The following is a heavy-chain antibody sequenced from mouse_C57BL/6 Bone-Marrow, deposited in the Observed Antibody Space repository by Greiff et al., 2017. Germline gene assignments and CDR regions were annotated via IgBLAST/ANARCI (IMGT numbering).Heavy chain of an antibody. CDR2: FTMYSDAT. V-gene: IGHV1-49*01. CDR1: YFAFMASA. Sequence: LQQSGAELVRPGSSVKLSCKDSYFAFMASAMHWVKQRPGHGLEWIGSFTMYSDATEYSAKFKGKARLTANTSSSTAYMELSSLTSEDSAVYDCARSRVGNYHYFGYWGQGTTLTVSA. CDR3: ARSRVGNYHYFGY. D-gene: IGHD2-1*01. J-gene: IGHJ2*01.